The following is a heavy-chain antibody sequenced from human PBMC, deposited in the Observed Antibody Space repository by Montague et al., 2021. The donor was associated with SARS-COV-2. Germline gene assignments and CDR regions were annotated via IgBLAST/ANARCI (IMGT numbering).Heavy chain of an antibody. CDR3: ARQASGSYWYYFDY. Sequence: SLSLSCAASGFTFSSYEMNWVRQAPGKGLEWVSYISSSDSTIYYADSVKGRFSISRDNAKNSLYLQMNSLRAEDTAVYYCARQASGSYWYYFDYWGQGTLVTVSS. J-gene: IGHJ4*02. CDR1: GFTFSSYE. V-gene: IGHV3-48*03. CDR2: ISSSDSTI. D-gene: IGHD3-10*01.